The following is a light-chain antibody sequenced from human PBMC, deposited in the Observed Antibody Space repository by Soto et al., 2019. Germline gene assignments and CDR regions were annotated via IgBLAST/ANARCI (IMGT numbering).Light chain of an antibody. CDR1: TGAVTIGHY. V-gene: IGLV7-46*01. CDR2: DTN. Sequence: QAVVTQEPSLTVSPGGTVSLTCGSNTGAVTIGHYPYWFQQKPGQAPRTLVYDTNNRHSWTPARFSGSLLGGKVALTLSGAQPEDEADYYCLISSGGARVFGGGTKLTVL. J-gene: IGLJ3*02. CDR3: LISSGGARV.